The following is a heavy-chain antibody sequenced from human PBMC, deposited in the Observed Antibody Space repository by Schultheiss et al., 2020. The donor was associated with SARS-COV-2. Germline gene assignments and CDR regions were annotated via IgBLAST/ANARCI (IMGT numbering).Heavy chain of an antibody. Sequence: GSLRLSCAASGFTFSSYAMSWVRQAPGKGLEWIGYIYYSGSTNYNPSLKSRVTISVDTSKNQFSLKLSSVTAADTAVYYCARAGQRGYCSGGSCYPMDWGQGTLVTVSS. CDR2: IYYSGST. CDR3: ARAGQRGYCSGGSCYPMD. CDR1: GFTFSSYA. J-gene: IGHJ4*02. D-gene: IGHD2-15*01. V-gene: IGHV4-59*01.